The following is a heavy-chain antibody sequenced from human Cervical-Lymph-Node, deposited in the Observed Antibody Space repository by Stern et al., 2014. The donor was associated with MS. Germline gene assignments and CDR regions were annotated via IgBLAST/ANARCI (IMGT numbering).Heavy chain of an antibody. D-gene: IGHD6-19*01. CDR3: ASLVAVAAYNWSDP. Sequence: EVQLVGSGGGLVKPGGSLRLSCVASGFTFSSDNMNWVRQAPGKGLEWISSISSSSSYIFYADSVKGRFTISRDNTKNSLYLQMNSLRADDTAVYYCASLVAVAAYNWSDPWGQGTPVTVSS. CDR1: GFTFSSDN. CDR2: ISSSSSYI. J-gene: IGHJ5*02. V-gene: IGHV3-21*01.